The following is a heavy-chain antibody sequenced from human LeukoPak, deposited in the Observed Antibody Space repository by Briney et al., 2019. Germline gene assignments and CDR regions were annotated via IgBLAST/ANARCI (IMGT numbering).Heavy chain of an antibody. CDR3: ARGNGYYDYVWGSYRPAALNFDY. CDR2: IYYSGST. CDR1: GGSISSYY. Sequence: SETLSLTCTVSGGSISSYYWSSIRQPPRKGLEWIGYIYYSGSTNYNPSLKSRVTISVDTSKNQFSLKLSSVTAADTAVYYCARGNGYYDYVWGSYRPAALNFDYWGQGTLVTVSS. J-gene: IGHJ4*02. V-gene: IGHV4-59*01. D-gene: IGHD3-16*02.